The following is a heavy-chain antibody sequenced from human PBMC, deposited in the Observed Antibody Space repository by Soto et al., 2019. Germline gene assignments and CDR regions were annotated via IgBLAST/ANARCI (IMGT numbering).Heavy chain of an antibody. CDR3: AKAYRTSLLYPLYNWFDP. J-gene: IGHJ5*02. Sequence: LSLTCAASGFTFGNFAMSWVRQAPGKGLEWVSGIDDSGDSTNYAGSVKGRFTISRDNSQNTLYLQMNSLKAEDTAVYFCAKAYRTSLLYPLYNWFDPWGQGTLVTVSS. CDR1: GFTFGNFA. D-gene: IGHD2-2*01. CDR2: IDDSGDST. V-gene: IGHV3-23*01.